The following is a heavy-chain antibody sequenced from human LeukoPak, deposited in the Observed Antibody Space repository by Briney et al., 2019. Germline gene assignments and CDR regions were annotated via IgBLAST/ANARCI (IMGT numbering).Heavy chain of an antibody. Sequence: GGSLRLSCSASGFTFKKYWMNWVRQVPGKGLECLANIKEDGSETYYADSVKGRFTISRDNPKNLLFLQINSLRVEDTAVYYCARETPRRGETRDGYRWGQGTLVTVSS. J-gene: IGHJ4*02. CDR3: ARETPRRGETRDGYR. CDR2: IKEDGSET. CDR1: GFTFKKYW. V-gene: IGHV3-7*01. D-gene: IGHD5-24*01.